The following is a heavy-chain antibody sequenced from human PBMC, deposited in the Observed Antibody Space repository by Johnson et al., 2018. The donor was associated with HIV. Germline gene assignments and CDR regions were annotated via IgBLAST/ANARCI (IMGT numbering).Heavy chain of an antibody. CDR1: GFTFSTYG. CDR2: MWYDGSNK. J-gene: IGHJ3*02. D-gene: IGHD5-24*01. V-gene: IGHV3-33*01. Sequence: QVQLVESGGGVVQPGRSLRLSCAASGFTFSTYGMHWVRQAPGKGLEWVAVMWYDGSNKYYADSVKGRITISRDNSKNTLYLQMNSLRAEDTALYYCAGDAYNSDACDIWGQGTMVTVSS. CDR3: AGDAYNSDACDI.